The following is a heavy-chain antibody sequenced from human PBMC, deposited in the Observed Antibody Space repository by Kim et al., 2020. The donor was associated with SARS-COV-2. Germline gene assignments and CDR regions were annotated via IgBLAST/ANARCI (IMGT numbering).Heavy chain of an antibody. Sequence: NHHPHLKSRVTISVDTSKNQFSLKLSSVTAADTAVYYCARAELWLKSFDYWGQGTLVTVSS. CDR3: ARAELWLKSFDY. D-gene: IGHD5-18*01. V-gene: IGHV4-34*01. J-gene: IGHJ4*02.